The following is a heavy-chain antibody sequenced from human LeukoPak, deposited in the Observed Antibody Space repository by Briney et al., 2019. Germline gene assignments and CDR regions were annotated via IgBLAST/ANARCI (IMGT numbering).Heavy chain of an antibody. CDR2: ISYDGSNK. J-gene: IGHJ4*02. CDR1: GFTFSSYA. D-gene: IGHD6-19*01. V-gene: IGHV3-30*04. Sequence: GGSLRLSCAASGFTFSSYAMHWVRQAPGKGLEWVAVISYDGSNKYYADSVKGRFTISRDNSKNTLYLQMTSLRAEDTAVYYCASQHSSGWNTENYWGQGTLVTVSS. CDR3: ASQHSSGWNTENY.